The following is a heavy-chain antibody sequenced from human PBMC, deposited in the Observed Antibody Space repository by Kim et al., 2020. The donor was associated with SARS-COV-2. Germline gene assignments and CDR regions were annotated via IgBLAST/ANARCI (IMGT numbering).Heavy chain of an antibody. CDR1: GFTFSSYS. J-gene: IGHJ5*02. D-gene: IGHD3-3*01. CDR2: ISSSSSYI. CDR3: ARGNTIFGDNWFDP. V-gene: IGHV3-21*01. Sequence: GGSLRLSCAASGFTFSSYSMNWVRQAPGKGLEWVSSISSSSSYIYYADSVKGRFTISRDNAKNSLYLQMNSLRAEDTAVYYCARGNTIFGDNWFDPWGQGTLVTVSS.